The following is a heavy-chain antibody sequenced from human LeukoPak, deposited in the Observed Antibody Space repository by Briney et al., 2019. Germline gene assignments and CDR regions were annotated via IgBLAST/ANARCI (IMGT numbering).Heavy chain of an antibody. V-gene: IGHV1-2*02. D-gene: IGHD1-26*01. CDR2: FNPNSGGT. J-gene: IGHJ3*02. CDR3: ARSDHNSWNAFDI. CDR1: GYTFTGYH. Sequence: ASVKVSCKASGYTFTGYHMHWVRQAPGQGLEWMGWFNPNSGGTNYARKFQGRVTMTRDTSISTAYMELSSLTSEDTAVYYCARSDHNSWNAFDIWGQGTMVTVSS.